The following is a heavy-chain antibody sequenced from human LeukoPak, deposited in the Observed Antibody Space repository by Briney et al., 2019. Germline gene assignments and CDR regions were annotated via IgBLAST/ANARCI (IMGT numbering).Heavy chain of an antibody. CDR3: ARGPYYGMDV. CDR1: EFTFSSYS. V-gene: IGHV3-48*04. CDR2: ISSISTI. Sequence: GGSLSLSCAASEFTFSSYSMNWVREAPGKGLEWGSYISSISTIYYADSVKGRFTISRDNAKNSLYLQMNSPRAEDTAVYYCARGPYYGMDVWGQGTTVTVSS. J-gene: IGHJ6*02.